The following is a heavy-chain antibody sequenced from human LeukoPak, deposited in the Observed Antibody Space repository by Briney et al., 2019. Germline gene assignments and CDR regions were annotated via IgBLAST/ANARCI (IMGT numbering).Heavy chain of an antibody. V-gene: IGHV4-34*01. CDR3: ARGQVLRYFDWLMPDRFDP. J-gene: IGHJ5*02. D-gene: IGHD3-9*01. Sequence: TSETLSLTCAVYGGSFSGYYWSWIRQSPGKGLEWIGEINHSGSTNYNSSLKSRVTISVDRSKNQFSLKLSSVTAADTAVYYCARGQVLRYFDWLMPDRFDPWGQGTLVTVSS. CDR2: INHSGST. CDR1: GGSFSGYY.